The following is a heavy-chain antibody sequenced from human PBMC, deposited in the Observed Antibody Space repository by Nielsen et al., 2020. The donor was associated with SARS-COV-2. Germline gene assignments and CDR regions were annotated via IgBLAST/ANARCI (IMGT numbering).Heavy chain of an antibody. CDR1: GFTFSSYA. Sequence: GESLKISCAASGFTFSSYAMHWVRQAPGKGLEWVAVIWYDGSNKYYADSVKGRFTISRDNSKNTLYLQMNSLRAEDTAVYYCARSTTVTTFRYYYYYMDVWGKGTTVTVSS. V-gene: IGHV3-33*08. CDR3: ARSTTVTTFRYYYYYMDV. D-gene: IGHD4-17*01. J-gene: IGHJ6*03. CDR2: IWYDGSNK.